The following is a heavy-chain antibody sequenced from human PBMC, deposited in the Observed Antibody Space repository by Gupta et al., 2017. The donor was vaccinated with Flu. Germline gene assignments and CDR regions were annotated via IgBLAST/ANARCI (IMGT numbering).Heavy chain of an antibody. CDR3: ARSVVTYCGGDCYSSYYYYGMDV. D-gene: IGHD2-21*02. Sequence: GQGLEWMGWINPNSGGTNYAQKFQVRVTMTRDTSINTAYMELSTLRSDDTAVYYCARSVVTYCGGDCYSSYYYYGMDVWGQGTTVTVSS. J-gene: IGHJ6*02. CDR2: INPNSGGT. V-gene: IGHV1-2*02.